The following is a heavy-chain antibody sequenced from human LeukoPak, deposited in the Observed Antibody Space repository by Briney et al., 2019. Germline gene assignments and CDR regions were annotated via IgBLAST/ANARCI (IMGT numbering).Heavy chain of an antibody. D-gene: IGHD6-6*01. CDR1: GFTFSSYG. CDR2: IRYDGSNK. CDR3: AKNYRHSSSSLYFDY. V-gene: IGHV3-30*02. J-gene: IGHJ4*02. Sequence: GGSLRLPCAASGFTFSSYGTDWVRQAPGKGLEWVAFIRYDGSNKYYADSVKGRFTISRDNSKNTLYLQMNSLRAEDTAVYYCAKNYRHSSSSLYFDYWGQGTLVTVSS.